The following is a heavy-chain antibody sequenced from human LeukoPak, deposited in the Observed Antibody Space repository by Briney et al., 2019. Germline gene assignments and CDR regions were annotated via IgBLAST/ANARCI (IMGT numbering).Heavy chain of an antibody. CDR2: IYYSGST. J-gene: IGHJ5*02. CDR1: GGSISSSSYY. D-gene: IGHD4-23*01. CDR3: ARSSTVALDDSWFDP. Sequence: SETLSLTCTVSGGSISSSSYYWGWIRQPPGKGLEWIGSIYYSGSTYYNPSLKSRVTISVDTSKNQFSLKLSSVTAADTAVYYCARSSTVALDDSWFDPWGQGTLVTVSS. V-gene: IGHV4-39*07.